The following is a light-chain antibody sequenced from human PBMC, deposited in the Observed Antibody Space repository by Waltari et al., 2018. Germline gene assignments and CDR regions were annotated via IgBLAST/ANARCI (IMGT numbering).Light chain of an antibody. V-gene: IGKV1-33*01. Sequence: DIQMTQSPSSLSASLGDRVTITCQASQDIGNFLNWYRQRHGKSPNLLIYAASTLETGVPSRFSGSGSGTHFTLTISTVQPEDIATYYCQQYDRFPHIFGQGTKLDIK. CDR2: AAS. J-gene: IGKJ2*01. CDR1: QDIGNF. CDR3: QQYDRFPHI.